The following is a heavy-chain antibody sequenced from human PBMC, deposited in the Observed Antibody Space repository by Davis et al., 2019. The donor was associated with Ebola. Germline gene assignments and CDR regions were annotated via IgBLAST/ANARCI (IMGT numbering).Heavy chain of an antibody. J-gene: IGHJ1*01. CDR2: ISGSGGST. CDR1: GFTFSSYA. V-gene: IGHV3-23*01. Sequence: GESLKISCAASGFTFSSYAMSWVRQAPGKGLEWVSAISGSGGSTYYADSVKGRFTISRDNSKNTLYLQMNSLRAEDTAVYYCATPDYGDNRGYFQHWGQGTLVTVSS. CDR3: ATPDYGDNRGYFQH. D-gene: IGHD4-17*01.